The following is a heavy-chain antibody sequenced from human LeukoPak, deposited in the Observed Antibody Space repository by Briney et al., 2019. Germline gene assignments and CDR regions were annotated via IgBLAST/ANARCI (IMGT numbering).Heavy chain of an antibody. D-gene: IGHD5-24*01. J-gene: IGHJ4*02. CDR3: ARGKPKRWLQPGKDY. V-gene: IGHV1-8*01. Sequence: ASVKVSCKASGYTFTSYDINWVRQATGRGLEWMGWMNPNSGNTGYAQKFQGRVTMTRNTSISTAYMELSSLRSEDTAVYYCARGKPKRWLQPGKDYWGQGTLVTVSS. CDR2: MNPNSGNT. CDR1: GYTFTSYD.